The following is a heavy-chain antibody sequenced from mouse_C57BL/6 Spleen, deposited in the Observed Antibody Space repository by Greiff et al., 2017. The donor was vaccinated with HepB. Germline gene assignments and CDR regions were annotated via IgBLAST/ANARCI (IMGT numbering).Heavy chain of an antibody. Sequence: VQLQQSGAELVKPGASVKLSCKASGYTFTSYWMHWVKQRPGQGLEWIGMIHPNSGSTNYNEKFKSKATLTVDKSSSTAYMQLSSLTSGDSAVYYWASKGPYDYAWFAYWGQGTLVTVAA. CDR2: IHPNSGST. CDR3: ASKGPYDYAWFAY. J-gene: IGHJ3*01. CDR1: GYTFTSYW. V-gene: IGHV1-64*01. D-gene: IGHD2-4*01.